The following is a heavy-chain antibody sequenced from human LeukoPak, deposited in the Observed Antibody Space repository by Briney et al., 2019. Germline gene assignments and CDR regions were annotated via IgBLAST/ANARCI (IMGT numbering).Heavy chain of an antibody. Sequence: PGGCLRLSCAVSGVTFNEYYMNWIPQAPGKALEWISYITSSGSAMYYADSVKGRFTISRDSAKNSLYLHMNSLRAEDTAVYYCATWRRYYDFDYWGQGTLVTVSS. D-gene: IGHD3-22*01. J-gene: IGHJ4*02. V-gene: IGHV3-11*01. CDR3: ATWRRYYDFDY. CDR1: GVTFNEYY. CDR2: ITSSGSAM.